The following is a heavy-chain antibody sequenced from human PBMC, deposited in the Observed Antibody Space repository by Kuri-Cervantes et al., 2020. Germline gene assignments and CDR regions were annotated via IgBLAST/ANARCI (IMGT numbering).Heavy chain of an antibody. CDR1: GFTFSSYS. CDR3: ARDTYYYDSSGYPSDY. V-gene: IGHV3-53*01. D-gene: IGHD3-22*01. CDR2: IYSGGST. Sequence: GESLRLSCAASGFTFSSYSMSWVRQAPGKGLEWVSVIYSGGSTYYADSVKGRFTISRDNSKNPLYLQMNSLRAEDTAVYYCARDTYYYDSSGYPSDYWGQGTLVTVSS. J-gene: IGHJ4*02.